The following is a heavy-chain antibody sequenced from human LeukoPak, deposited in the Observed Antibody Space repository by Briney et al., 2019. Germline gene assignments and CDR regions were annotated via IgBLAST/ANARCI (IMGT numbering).Heavy chain of an antibody. CDR2: ISFSSNYI. CDR3: ARDGTFYYGSGSYLFDY. J-gene: IGHJ4*02. CDR1: GFTFSSYN. Sequence: PGGSLRLSCAVSGFTFSSYNMNWVRQAPGKGLEWVSSISFSSNYIYYADSLKGRFTISRDNAKNPLYLQMNSLRAEDTAVYYCARDGTFYYGSGSYLFDYWGQGTLVTVSP. D-gene: IGHD3-10*01. V-gene: IGHV3-21*01.